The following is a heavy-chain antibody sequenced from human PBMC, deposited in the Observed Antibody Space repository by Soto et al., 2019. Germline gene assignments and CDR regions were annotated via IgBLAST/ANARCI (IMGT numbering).Heavy chain of an antibody. J-gene: IGHJ4*02. V-gene: IGHV1-69*01. Sequence: QVQLVQSGAEVKKPGSSVKVSCKASGGTFSSYAISWVRQAPGQGLEWMGGIIPIFGTANYAQKFQGRVTITADESTSTAYMELSSLRSEDTAVYYCARDLYYYDSSGYYSNPPDYWGQGTLVTVSS. D-gene: IGHD3-22*01. CDR2: IIPIFGTA. CDR1: GGTFSSYA. CDR3: ARDLYYYDSSGYYSNPPDY.